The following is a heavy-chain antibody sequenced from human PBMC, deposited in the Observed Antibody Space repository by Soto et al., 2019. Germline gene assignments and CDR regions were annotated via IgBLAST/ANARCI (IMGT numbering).Heavy chain of an antibody. CDR3: ARRGDGYRLKYFDY. J-gene: IGHJ4*02. Sequence: PSATRAFTCAVYGGSFSGYYWSWIRQPPGKGLEWIGEINHIVSTNYNPSLKSLFTISVDTSKNQFSLKLSSVTAADTAVYYCARRGDGYRLKYFDYWGQGTLVTVSS. CDR1: GGSFSGYY. V-gene: IGHV4-34*01. CDR2: INHIVST. D-gene: IGHD5-12*01.